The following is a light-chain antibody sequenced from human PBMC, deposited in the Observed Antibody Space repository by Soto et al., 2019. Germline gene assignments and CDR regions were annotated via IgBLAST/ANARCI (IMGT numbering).Light chain of an antibody. Sequence: DIQMTQSTSSLSASVGDRVTITCRASQSISSDLNWYQQKPGKAPKLRIYAASSLQSGIQSRFSGSGCGTDFTSTMSNLQPDDSATYFCQQSYSTPPTFCGGAKVEIK. CDR2: AAS. V-gene: IGKV1-39*01. CDR1: QSISSD. CDR3: QQSYSTPPT. J-gene: IGKJ4*01.